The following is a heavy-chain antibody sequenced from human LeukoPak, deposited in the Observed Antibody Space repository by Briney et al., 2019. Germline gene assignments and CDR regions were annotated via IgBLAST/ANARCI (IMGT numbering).Heavy chain of an antibody. Sequence: ASVKVSCKASGYTFTSYGISWVRQAPGQGPEWMGWIAVYNGDAKFLQKFQGRVTLTTDASTNTAYMELRSLTSDDTAVYYCARQAGYSTGWYGGYYFDHWGQGTPVTVSA. CDR3: ARQAGYSTGWYGGYYFDH. V-gene: IGHV1-18*01. J-gene: IGHJ4*02. D-gene: IGHD6-19*01. CDR2: IAVYNGDA. CDR1: GYTFTSYG.